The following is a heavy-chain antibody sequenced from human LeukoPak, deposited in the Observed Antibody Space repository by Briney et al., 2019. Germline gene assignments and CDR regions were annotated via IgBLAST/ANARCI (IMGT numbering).Heavy chain of an antibody. D-gene: IGHD5-12*01. CDR2: IYSGGSS. CDR1: GLTVGFKC. V-gene: IGHV3-66*01. CDR3: ATRPDGNDVPYFDY. J-gene: IGHJ4*02. Sequence: GGSLRLSCAASGLTVGFKCMSWVRQAPGKGLEGVSIIYSGGSSYYSDSVKGRFTVSRDTSKNTLYLQMNSLRAEDTAVYYCATRPDGNDVPYFDYWGQGTLVTVSS.